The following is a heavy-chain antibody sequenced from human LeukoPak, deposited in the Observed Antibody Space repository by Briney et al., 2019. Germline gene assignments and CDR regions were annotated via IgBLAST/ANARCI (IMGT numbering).Heavy chain of an antibody. V-gene: IGHV3-23*01. CDR1: GFTFSSHG. CDR3: ARDLDWGAFDA. D-gene: IGHD3-9*01. J-gene: IGHJ5*02. CDR2: ISPSGSTS. Sequence: GGTLRLSCAASGFTFSSHGINWVRQAPGKGLEWVSGISPSGSTSYYADSVKGRFTISRDNSKNTVSLQMNSLRAEDTALYYCARDLDWGAFDAWGQGTLVTVSS.